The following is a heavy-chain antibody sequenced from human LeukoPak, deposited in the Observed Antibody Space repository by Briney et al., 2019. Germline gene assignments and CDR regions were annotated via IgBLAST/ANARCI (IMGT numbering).Heavy chain of an antibody. CDR1: GYTFTSYA. CDR3: ARDFRLSGSYGIGY. D-gene: IGHD1-26*01. CDR2: INAGNGNT. V-gene: IGHV1-3*01. J-gene: IGHJ4*02. Sequence: GASVKVSCKASGYTFTSYAMHWVRQAPGQRLEWMGWINAGNGNTKYSQKFQGRVTITRDTSASTAYMELSSLRSEDTAVYYCARDFRLSGSYGIGYWGQGTLVTVSS.